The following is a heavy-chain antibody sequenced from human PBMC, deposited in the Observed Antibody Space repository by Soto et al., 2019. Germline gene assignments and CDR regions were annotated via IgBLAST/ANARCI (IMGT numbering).Heavy chain of an antibody. J-gene: IGHJ4*02. CDR2: IKTKPDDGTI. Sequence: KAGGSLRLSCAASGLIFSDVWMTWVRQAPGKGLEWVGRIKTKPDDGTIDYAAPVRGRFTISRDQSKNTLYLQMNSLRAEDTAVYYCARDFCPVPTCYDLWGQGVLVTVS. D-gene: IGHD2-2*01. V-gene: IGHV3-15*01. CDR3: ARDFCPVPTCYDL. CDR1: GLIFSDVW.